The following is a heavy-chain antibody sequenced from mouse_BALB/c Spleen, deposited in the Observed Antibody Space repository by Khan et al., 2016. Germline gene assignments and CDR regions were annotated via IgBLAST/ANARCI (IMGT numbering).Heavy chain of an antibody. J-gene: IGHJ3*01. Sequence: QIQLVQSGPELKKPGETVKISCKASGYSFTNYGMNWVKQAPGKGLKWMGWIDTNTGEPTYAEEFKGRFAFSLETSAIPAYLQFNNLKTDDTATYFCARWGYDYAWFAYWGQGTLVTFSA. CDR2: IDTNTGEP. CDR1: GYSFTNYG. V-gene: IGHV9-3*02. CDR3: ARWGYDYAWFAY. D-gene: IGHD2-4*01.